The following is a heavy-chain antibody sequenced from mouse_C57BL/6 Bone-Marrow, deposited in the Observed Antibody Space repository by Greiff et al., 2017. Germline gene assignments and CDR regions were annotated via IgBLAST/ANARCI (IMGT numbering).Heavy chain of an antibody. CDR3: ARSYYYYSYYFDY. Sequence: QVTLKVSGPGLVAPSQCLSITCTVSGFSLTSYAISWVRQPPGKGLEWLGVIWSGGGTNYNSAPKSRLIISKDNPKIQVFLKMNSLQTNATARYYCARSYYYYSYYFDYWGQGTTLTVSS. J-gene: IGHJ2*01. D-gene: IGHD1-1*01. CDR2: IWSGGGT. V-gene: IGHV2-9-1*01. CDR1: GFSLTSYA.